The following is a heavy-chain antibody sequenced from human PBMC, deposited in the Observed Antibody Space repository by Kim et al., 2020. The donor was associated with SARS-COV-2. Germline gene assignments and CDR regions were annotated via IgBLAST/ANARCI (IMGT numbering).Heavy chain of an antibody. CDR3: ARDQVRGGGMDV. CDR1: GYTFTGYY. CDR2: INLSGGST. D-gene: IGHD3-10*01. J-gene: IGHJ6*02. V-gene: IGHV1-46*01. Sequence: ASVKVSCKASGYTFTGYYMHWVRHAPGQGLEWMGMINLSGGSTSYAQKFKGRVTVTRDTSTSTVYMELNSLRSEDTAVYYCARDQVRGGGMDVWGQGTTVTVSS.